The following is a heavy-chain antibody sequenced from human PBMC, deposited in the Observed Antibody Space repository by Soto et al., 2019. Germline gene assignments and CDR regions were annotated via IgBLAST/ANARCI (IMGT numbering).Heavy chain of an antibody. D-gene: IGHD3-22*01. Sequence: GGSLRLSCAASGFTFSDYYMSWIRQAPGKGLEWVSYISSSGSIIYYADSVKGRFTISRDNAKNSLYLQMNSLRAEDTAVYYCARDQGYYESSGYFDYWGQVTLVTVSS. J-gene: IGHJ4*02. CDR1: GFTFSDYY. CDR2: ISSSGSII. CDR3: ARDQGYYESSGYFDY. V-gene: IGHV3-11*01.